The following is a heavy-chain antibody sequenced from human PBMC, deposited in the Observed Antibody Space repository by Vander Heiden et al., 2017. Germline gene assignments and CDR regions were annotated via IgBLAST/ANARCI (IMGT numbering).Heavy chain of an antibody. J-gene: IGHJ4*02. D-gene: IGHD6-13*01. V-gene: IGHV5-51*01. CDR2: IYPGDSDT. CDR3: ARGRHSSSWYRYFDY. CDR1: GYSFTSYW. Sequence: EVQLVQSGAEVKKPAESLKISCKGSGYSFTSYWIGWVRQMPGKGLEWMGIIYPGDSDTRYSPSFQGQVTISADKSISTAYLQWSSLKASDTAMYYCARGRHSSSWYRYFDYWGQGTLVTVSS.